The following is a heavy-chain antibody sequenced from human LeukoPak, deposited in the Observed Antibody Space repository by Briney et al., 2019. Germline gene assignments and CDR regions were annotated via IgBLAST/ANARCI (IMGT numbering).Heavy chain of an antibody. CDR3: ARDNSVGDSAWWFDP. J-gene: IGHJ5*02. Sequence: ASVKLSCKASGYTFTSYGISWVRQAPGQGLEWMGWISAYNGNTNYAQKLQGRVTMTRDMSTSTDYMELSSLRSEDTAIYYCARDNSVGDSAWWFDPWGQGTLVTVSS. V-gene: IGHV1-18*01. D-gene: IGHD5-12*01. CDR1: GYTFTSYG. CDR2: ISAYNGNT.